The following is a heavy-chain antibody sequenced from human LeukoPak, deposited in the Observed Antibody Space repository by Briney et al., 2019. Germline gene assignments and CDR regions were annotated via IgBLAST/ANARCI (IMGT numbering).Heavy chain of an antibody. Sequence: GGSLRLSCAASGFTFSTCWMSWVRQAPGKGLEWVASVKEDGSKKEYVDSVKGRFTISRDNAKNSVYLQMNTLRAEDTAVYYCARWRGVQSEFVYWGQGALVTVSS. CDR1: GFTFSTCW. CDR2: VKEDGSKK. CDR3: ARWRGVQSEFVY. J-gene: IGHJ4*02. D-gene: IGHD5-24*01. V-gene: IGHV3-7*01.